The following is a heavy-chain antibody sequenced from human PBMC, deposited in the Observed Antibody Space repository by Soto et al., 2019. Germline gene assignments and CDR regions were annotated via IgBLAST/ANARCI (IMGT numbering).Heavy chain of an antibody. CDR3: ARGRVVGGPGWFGP. D-gene: IGHD2-15*01. V-gene: IGHV4-34*01. CDR1: GGSFSGYY. J-gene: IGHJ5*02. Sequence: QVQLQQWGAGLLKPSETLSLTCDVYGGSFSGYYWSWIRQPPGKGLEWIGEISHSGSTNYNPSLNSRVTISVDTSKNQFSLKLNSVTAAATAGYYCARGRVVGGPGWFGPGGQGTLVTVSS. CDR2: ISHSGST.